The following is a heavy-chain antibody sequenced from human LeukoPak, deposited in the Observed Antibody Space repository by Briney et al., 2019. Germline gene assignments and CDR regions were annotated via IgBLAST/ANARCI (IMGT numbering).Heavy chain of an antibody. V-gene: IGHV3-21*01. CDR1: GFTFSLYN. D-gene: IGHD3-3*01. J-gene: IGHJ4*02. CDR2: ISSSTSNI. Sequence: GGSLRLSCAASGFTFSLYNMNWVRQAQGKGLEWVSFISSSTSNIYYADSVKGRFTISRDNSKNTLYLQMNSLRAEDTAVYYCSRSRRGFGYFDYWGQGTLVTVSS. CDR3: SRSRRGFGYFDY.